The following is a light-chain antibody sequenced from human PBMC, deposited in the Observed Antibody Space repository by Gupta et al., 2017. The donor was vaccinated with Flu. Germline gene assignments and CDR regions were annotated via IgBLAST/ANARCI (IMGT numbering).Light chain of an antibody. CDR2: DVT. J-gene: IGLJ1*01. CDR1: SNDVGGYNR. CDR3: SSHAGRGTWV. V-gene: IGLV2-11*01. Sequence: QSAPTQPRSVSGSPGQSVTISCTGTSNDVGGYNRVSWYEQRPGKAPKLILYDVTERPAGVPDRFSGSKSGNTASLTISGRQADEEADYYCSSHAGRGTWVFGTGITVTVL.